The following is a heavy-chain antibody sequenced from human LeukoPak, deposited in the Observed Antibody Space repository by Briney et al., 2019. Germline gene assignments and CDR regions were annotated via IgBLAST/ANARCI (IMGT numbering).Heavy chain of an antibody. D-gene: IGHD6-25*01. V-gene: IGHV4-59*01. J-gene: IGHJ2*01. CDR2: IYYSGST. Sequence: SETLSLTXTVSGGSISSYYWSWIRQPPGKGMEWIGYIYYSGSTNYNPSLKSRVTISVDTSKNQFSLKLSSVTAADTAVYYCARGSQRWYFDLWGRGTLVTVSS. CDR1: GGSISSYY. CDR3: ARGSQRWYFDL.